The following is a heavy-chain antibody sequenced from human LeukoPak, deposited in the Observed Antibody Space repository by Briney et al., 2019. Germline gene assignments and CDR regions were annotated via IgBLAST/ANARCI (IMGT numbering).Heavy chain of an antibody. Sequence: GGSLRLSCAASGFTFSSYWMSWVRQAPGKGPEWVANIKQDGSEKYYVDSVKGRFTISRDNAKNSLYLQMNSLRAEDTAVYYCARVINMIVVVPWNDAFDIWGQGTMVTVSS. D-gene: IGHD3-22*01. CDR3: ARVINMIVVVPWNDAFDI. CDR2: IKQDGSEK. V-gene: IGHV3-7*01. CDR1: GFTFSSYW. J-gene: IGHJ3*02.